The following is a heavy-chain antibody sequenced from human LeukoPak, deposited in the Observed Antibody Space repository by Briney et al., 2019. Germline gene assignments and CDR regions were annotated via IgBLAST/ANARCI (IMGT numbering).Heavy chain of an antibody. CDR1: GFTFSSYA. V-gene: IGHV3-30*04. Sequence: GGSLRLSCAASGFTFSSYAMHWVRQAPGKGLEWVAVISYDGSNKYYADSVKGRFTISRDNSKNTLYLQMNSLRAEDTAVYYCAKVRSSGWYQNYYYGMDVWGQGTTVTVS. J-gene: IGHJ6*02. D-gene: IGHD6-19*01. CDR3: AKVRSSGWYQNYYYGMDV. CDR2: ISYDGSNK.